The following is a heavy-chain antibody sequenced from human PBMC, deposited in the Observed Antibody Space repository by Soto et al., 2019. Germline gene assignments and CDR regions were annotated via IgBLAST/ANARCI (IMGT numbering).Heavy chain of an antibody. CDR2: IYATGTT. V-gene: IGHV4-4*07. D-gene: IGHD1-1*01. CDR1: GAASSGFN. J-gene: IGHJ5*02. CDR3: VRDGTKTLRDWFDP. Sequence: SETLSVTCTGSGAASSGFNWSWIRKSAGKGLEWIGRIYATGTTDYNPSLKSRVMMSVDTSKKQFSLKLRSVTAADTGVYYCVRDGTKTLRDWFDPWGQGISVTVSS.